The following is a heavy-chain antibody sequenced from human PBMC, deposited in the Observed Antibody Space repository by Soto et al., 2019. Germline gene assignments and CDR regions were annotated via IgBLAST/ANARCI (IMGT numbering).Heavy chain of an antibody. CDR2: INHSGST. J-gene: IGHJ4*02. CDR3: AREDIVATFRFFDY. V-gene: IGHV4-34*01. Sequence: PSETLSLTCAVYGGSFSGYYWSWIRQPPGKGLEWIGEINHSGSTNYNPSLKSRVTTSVDTSKNQFSLKLSSVTAADTAVYYCAREDIVATFRFFDYWGQGTLVTVSS. CDR1: GGSFSGYY. D-gene: IGHD5-12*01.